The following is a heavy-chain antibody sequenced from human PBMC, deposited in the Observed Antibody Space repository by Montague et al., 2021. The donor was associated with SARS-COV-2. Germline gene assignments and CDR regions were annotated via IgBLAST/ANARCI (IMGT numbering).Heavy chain of an antibody. CDR3: AGQRASSPFDH. J-gene: IGHJ4*02. Sequence: SETLSLTCTVSGYSISSGYYWGWIRQPPGKGLEWIGSIYHSGSTYYNPSLKSRVTISVDTSQNQFSLKLSSVTAADTAMYYCAGQRASSPFDHWGQGTLVTVSS. CDR1: GYSISSGYY. V-gene: IGHV4-38-2*02. D-gene: IGHD6-13*01. CDR2: IYHSGST.